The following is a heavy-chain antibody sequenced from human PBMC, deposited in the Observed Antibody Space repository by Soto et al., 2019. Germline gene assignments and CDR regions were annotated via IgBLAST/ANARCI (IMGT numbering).Heavy chain of an antibody. V-gene: IGHV4-39*01. CDR1: GGSISSSSYY. Sequence: SETLSLTCTVSGGSISSSSYYWGWIRQPPGKGLEWIGSIYYSGSIYYNPSLKSRVTISVDTSKNQFSLKLSSVTAADTAVYYCANYYDSSGYYYFDYWGQGTLVTVSS. CDR2: IYYSGSI. J-gene: IGHJ4*02. D-gene: IGHD3-22*01. CDR3: ANYYDSSGYYYFDY.